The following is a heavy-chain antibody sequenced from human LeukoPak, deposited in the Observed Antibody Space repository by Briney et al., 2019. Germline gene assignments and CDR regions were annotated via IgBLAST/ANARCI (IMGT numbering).Heavy chain of an antibody. CDR3: AKDLTYSSGWFGGNDAFDI. D-gene: IGHD6-19*01. V-gene: IGHV3-30*04. Sequence: PGGSLRLSCAASGFTFRNYAMHWVRQAPGKGLEWVAVISYDGSNKYYADSVKGRFTISRDNSKNTLYLQMNSLRAEDTAVYYCAKDLTYSSGWFGGNDAFDIWGQGTMVTVSS. CDR1: GFTFRNYA. CDR2: ISYDGSNK. J-gene: IGHJ3*02.